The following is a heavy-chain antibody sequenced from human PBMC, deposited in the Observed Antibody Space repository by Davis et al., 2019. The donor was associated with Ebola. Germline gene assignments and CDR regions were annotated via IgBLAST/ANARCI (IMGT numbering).Heavy chain of an antibody. CDR2: VSGTGGST. CDR3: AKVGTETWYFDL. J-gene: IGHJ2*01. D-gene: IGHD7-27*01. V-gene: IGHV3-23*01. Sequence: PGGSLRLSCAASGFTFSSYAMSWVRQAPGKGLEWVSTVSGTGGSTFYADSVKGRFTISRDNSQNTLYLQMNSLRAEDTAVYYCAKVGTETWYFDLWGRGTLVTVSS. CDR1: GFTFSSYA.